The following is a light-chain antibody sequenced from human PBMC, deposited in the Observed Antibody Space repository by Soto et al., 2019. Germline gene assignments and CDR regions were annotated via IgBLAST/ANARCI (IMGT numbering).Light chain of an antibody. J-gene: IGKJ3*01. CDR3: QQYDASPLT. CDR2: DAS. V-gene: IGKV3-11*01. CDR1: QSVSSY. Sequence: EIVLTQSPATLSLSPLEVAALSCMASQSVSSYLAWYQQKPGQAPRLLIYDASNRATGIPARFSGSGSGTDFALTISRLEPEDFALYYCQQYDASPLTFGPGTKVDIK.